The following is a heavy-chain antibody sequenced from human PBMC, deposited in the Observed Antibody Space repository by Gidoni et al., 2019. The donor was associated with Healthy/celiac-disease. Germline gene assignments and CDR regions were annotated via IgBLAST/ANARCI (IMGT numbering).Heavy chain of an antibody. CDR2: ISDYNVIT. Sequence: QVQLVQSGAEVKKPGAYAHVSCKAPGYYFTSYGISWVRQATGQGLEWIGWISDYNVITIYEQKLQGRVTMTTDTSTSTAYMELRSLRSDDPAGYYCAREAIGYSGSGRWFDPWGQGTLVTVSS. CDR1: GYYFTSYG. J-gene: IGHJ5*02. V-gene: IGHV1-18*04. D-gene: IGHD6-6*01. CDR3: AREAIGYSGSGRWFDP.